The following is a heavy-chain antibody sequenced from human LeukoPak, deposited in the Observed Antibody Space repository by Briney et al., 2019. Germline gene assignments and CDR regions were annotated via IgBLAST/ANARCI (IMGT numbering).Heavy chain of an antibody. Sequence: PSQTLSLTCTVSGGSISSGDYYWSWIRQSPGTGLEWIGYIYYSGSTYYNPSLKSRVTLSIDTSKNHFSLKLSSVTAADTAVYYCARGAPYSSGWLAGYWGRGTLVTVSS. CDR1: GGSISSGDYY. D-gene: IGHD6-19*01. V-gene: IGHV4-30-4*01. J-gene: IGHJ4*02. CDR2: IYYSGST. CDR3: ARGAPYSSGWLAGY.